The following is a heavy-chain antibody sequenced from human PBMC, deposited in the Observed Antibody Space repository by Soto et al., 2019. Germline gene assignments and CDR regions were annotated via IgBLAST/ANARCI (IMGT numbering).Heavy chain of an antibody. Sequence: GASVKVSCKASGYTFTSYAMHWVRQAPGQRLEWMGWINAGNGNTKYSQKFQGRVTITRDTSASTAYRELSSLRSEDTAVYYCRGVTNHRLNHWGRGTLATASS. D-gene: IGHD6-19*01. CDR1: GYTFTSYA. V-gene: IGHV1-3*01. CDR3: RGVTNHRLNH. CDR2: INAGNGNT. J-gene: IGHJ4*02.